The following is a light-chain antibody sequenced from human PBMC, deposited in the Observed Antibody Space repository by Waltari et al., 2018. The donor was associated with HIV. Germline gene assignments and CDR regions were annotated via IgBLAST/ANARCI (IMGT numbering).Light chain of an antibody. CDR1: QSISSY. J-gene: IGKJ2*01. CDR2: DAS. V-gene: IGKV3-11*01. Sequence: IVLTQFPGTLSLSPGERATVSCRASQSISSYLAWYQQKPGQAPRLLIYDASNRATGIPARFSGSGSATDFTLTISSLEPEDFAVYYCQHRSSWPRGTFGQGTKLEIK. CDR3: QHRSSWPRGT.